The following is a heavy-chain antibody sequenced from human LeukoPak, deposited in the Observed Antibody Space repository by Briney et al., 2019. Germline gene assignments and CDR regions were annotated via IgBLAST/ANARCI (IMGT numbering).Heavy chain of an antibody. CDR3: ATHPGGLQSGFDN. D-gene: IGHD5-24*01. V-gene: IGHV5-51*01. CDR1: GYIFTSYW. Sequence: LGESLKISCKGSGYIFTSYWIAWVRQMPGRGLEWMGIIYPGDSETRYSPSFQGQVTISADKSISIAYLQWSSLKASDTAMYYCATHPGGLQSGFDNWGQGTLVTVSS. J-gene: IGHJ4*02. CDR2: IYPGDSET.